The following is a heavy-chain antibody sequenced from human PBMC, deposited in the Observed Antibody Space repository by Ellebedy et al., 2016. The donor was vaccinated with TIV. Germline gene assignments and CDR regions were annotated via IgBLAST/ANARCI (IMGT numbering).Heavy chain of an antibody. CDR2: IYYSGST. Sequence: SETLSLXXTVSGGSISSGGYSWSWIRHHPGKGLEWIGYIYYSGSTYYNPSLKSRVTISVDTSKNQFSLKLSSVTAADTAVYYCARSYGSGRRTYYFDSWGQGTLVTVSS. CDR3: ARSYGSGRRTYYFDS. J-gene: IGHJ4*02. D-gene: IGHD3-10*01. V-gene: IGHV4-31*03. CDR1: GGSISSGGYS.